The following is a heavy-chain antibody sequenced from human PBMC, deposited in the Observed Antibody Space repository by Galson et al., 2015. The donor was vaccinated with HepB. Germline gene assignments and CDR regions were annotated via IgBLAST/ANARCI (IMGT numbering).Heavy chain of an antibody. Sequence: SVKVSCKASGYTFTTYYMHWVRQAPGQGLEWMGIINPSGGNTNYAQKFQDRVTMTRDTSTSTVYMELSSLRSEDTAMYYCARGNQDCTRTNCYSDGRNYFHYWGQGTLVTVSS. D-gene: IGHD2-2*01. J-gene: IGHJ4*02. CDR3: ARGNQDCTRTNCYSDGRNYFHY. CDR1: GYTFTTYY. V-gene: IGHV1-46*01. CDR2: INPSGGNT.